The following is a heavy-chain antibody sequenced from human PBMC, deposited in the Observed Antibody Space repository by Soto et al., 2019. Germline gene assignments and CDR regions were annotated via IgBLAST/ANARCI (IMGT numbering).Heavy chain of an antibody. D-gene: IGHD6-19*01. J-gene: IGHJ4*02. CDR3: ARDIGSGWYYFDY. Sequence: LRLSCAASGFTFSSYSMNWVRQAPGKGLERVSYITPSSDTIYYADSVKGRFTISRDNGKNSLYLQMNSLRDEDTAVYYCARDIGSGWYYFDYWGQGNMVTVSS. CDR1: GFTFSSYS. CDR2: ITPSSDTI. V-gene: IGHV3-48*02.